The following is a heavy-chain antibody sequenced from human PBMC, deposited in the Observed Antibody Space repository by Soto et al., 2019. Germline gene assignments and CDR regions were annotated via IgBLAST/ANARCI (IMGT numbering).Heavy chain of an antibody. Sequence: GASVKVSCKASGGTFSSYAISWVRQAPGQGPEWMGGIIPIFGTANYAQKFQGRVTITADESTSTAYMELSSLRSEDTAVYYCARDYYDSSGYPPYNWFDPWGQGTLVTVSS. CDR2: IIPIFGTA. V-gene: IGHV1-69*13. CDR1: GGTFSSYA. CDR3: ARDYYDSSGYPPYNWFDP. J-gene: IGHJ5*02. D-gene: IGHD3-22*01.